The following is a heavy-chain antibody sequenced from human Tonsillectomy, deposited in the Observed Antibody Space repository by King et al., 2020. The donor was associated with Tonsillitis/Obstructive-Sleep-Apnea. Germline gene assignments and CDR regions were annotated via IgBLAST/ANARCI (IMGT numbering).Heavy chain of an antibody. CDR2: ISVSSRFI. J-gene: IGHJ4*02. CDR3: AGPVNSGYFDY. V-gene: IGHV3-21*01. CDR1: GFTFTDYS. D-gene: IGHD6-19*01. Sequence: VQLVESGGGLVKPGGSLRLSCATSGFTFTDYSMHWVRQAPGKGLEWVSIISVSSRFIYYADSVKGRFTISRDNAKNTLYLQMNSRRPEDTAVYYCAGPVNSGYFDYGGQGTLVTVSS.